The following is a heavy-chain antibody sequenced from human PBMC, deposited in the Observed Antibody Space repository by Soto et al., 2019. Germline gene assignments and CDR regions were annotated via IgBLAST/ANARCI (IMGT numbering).Heavy chain of an antibody. CDR1: GYTFTSYA. Sequence: ASVKVSCKASGYTFTSYAMHWVRQAPGQRLEWMGWINAGNGNTKYSQKFQGRVTITRDTSASTAYMELSSLRSEDTAVYYCARDAAGWNDFDYWGQGTLVTVSS. CDR2: INAGNGNT. V-gene: IGHV1-3*01. J-gene: IGHJ4*02. CDR3: ARDAAGWNDFDY. D-gene: IGHD1-1*01.